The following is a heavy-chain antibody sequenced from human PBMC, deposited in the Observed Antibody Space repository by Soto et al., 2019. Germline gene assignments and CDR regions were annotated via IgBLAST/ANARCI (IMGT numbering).Heavy chain of an antibody. CDR3: ARGGGSGYYNPSYYYYGMDV. D-gene: IGHD3-22*01. CDR1: GGTFSSYA. V-gene: IGHV1-69*13. CDR2: IIPIFGTA. Sequence: SVKVSCKASGGTFSSYAISWVRQAPGQGLEWMGGIIPIFGTANYAQKFQGRVTITADESTSTAYMELSSLRSEDTAVYYCARGGGSGYYNPSYYYYGMDVWGQGTTVTVSS. J-gene: IGHJ6*02.